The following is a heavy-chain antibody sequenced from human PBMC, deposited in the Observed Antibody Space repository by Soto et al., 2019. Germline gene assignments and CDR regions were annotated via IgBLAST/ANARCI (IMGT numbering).Heavy chain of an antibody. D-gene: IGHD6-19*01. V-gene: IGHV3-48*01. CDR1: GFTFSSYS. CDR2: ISSSSSTI. Sequence: GGSLRLSCAASGFTFSSYSMNWVRQAPGKGLEWVSYISSSSSTIYYADSVKGRFTISRDNAKNSLYLQMNSLRAEDTAVYYCAREEQWLLDYWGQGTLVTVSS. J-gene: IGHJ4*02. CDR3: AREEQWLLDY.